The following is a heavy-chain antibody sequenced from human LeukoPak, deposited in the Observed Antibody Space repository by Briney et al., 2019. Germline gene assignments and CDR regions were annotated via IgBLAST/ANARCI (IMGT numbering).Heavy chain of an antibody. Sequence: GGSLRLSCAASGFTFSSYGMHWVRQAPGKGLEWVAVISYDGSNKYYADSVKGRFTISRDNSKNTLYLQMNSLRAEDTAVYYCARGGYRYEDWGQGTLVTVSS. D-gene: IGHD5-18*01. CDR2: ISYDGSNK. J-gene: IGHJ4*02. CDR3: ARGGYRYED. CDR1: GFTFSSYG. V-gene: IGHV3-30*03.